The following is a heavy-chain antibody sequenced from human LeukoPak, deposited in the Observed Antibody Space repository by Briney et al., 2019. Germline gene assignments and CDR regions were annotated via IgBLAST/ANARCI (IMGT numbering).Heavy chain of an antibody. V-gene: IGHV1-46*01. D-gene: IGHD2-15*01. CDR1: GYTFTSYY. Sequence: ASVKGSCKASGYTFTSYYMHWVRQAPGQRLEWMGKINPSGGSTSYAQKFQGRVTMTRDTSTSTVYMELSSLRSEDTAVYYCAREIDCSGGSCYHFDYWGQGTLVTVSS. CDR2: INPSGGST. J-gene: IGHJ4*02. CDR3: AREIDCSGGSCYHFDY.